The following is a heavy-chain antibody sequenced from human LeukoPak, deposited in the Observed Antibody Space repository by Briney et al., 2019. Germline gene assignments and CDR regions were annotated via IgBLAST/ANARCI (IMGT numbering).Heavy chain of an antibody. CDR2: ISYDGSNK. Sequence: GRSLRLSCAASGFTFSTYGMHWVREAPGKGLEGVAVISYDGSNKYYADSVKGRFTMSRDNSKNTLYLQMNSLRAEDTAVYYCAKTAWELGYCSSTSCYHFDYWGQGTLVTVSS. CDR3: AKTAWELGYCSSTSCYHFDY. CDR1: GFTFSTYG. V-gene: IGHV3-30*18. D-gene: IGHD2-2*01. J-gene: IGHJ4*02.